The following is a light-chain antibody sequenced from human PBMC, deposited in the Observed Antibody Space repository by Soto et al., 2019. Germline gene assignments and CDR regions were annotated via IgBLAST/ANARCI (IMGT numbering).Light chain of an antibody. CDR1: QSVSSSY. CDR2: GAS. J-gene: IGKJ1*01. V-gene: IGKV3-20*01. CDR3: QHYDNSPWT. Sequence: EIVLTQSPGTLSLSPGERATLSCRASQSVSSSYLAWYQQKPGQAPRLLIYGASSRATGIPDRFSGSGSGTDFTLTISRMEPEDFAVYYCQHYDNSPWTFGKGNKVEIK.